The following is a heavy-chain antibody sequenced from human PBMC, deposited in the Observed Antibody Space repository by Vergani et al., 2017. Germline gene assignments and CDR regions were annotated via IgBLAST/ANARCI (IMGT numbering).Heavy chain of an antibody. CDR2: LIPIFGTA. CDR1: LGTFSRYP. CDR3: ARGEREVAAAGTTIFDD. Sequence: QVQLVQSGAEVKKPCSSLTVSSKPSLGTFSRYPISWVRQAPGQGLYCMGGLIPIFGTANYAQKFQGRVTITADESTSTAYMELSSLRSEDTAVYYCARGEREVAAAGTTIFDDWGQGTLVTVSS. D-gene: IGHD6-13*01. J-gene: IGHJ4*02. V-gene: IGHV1-69*01.